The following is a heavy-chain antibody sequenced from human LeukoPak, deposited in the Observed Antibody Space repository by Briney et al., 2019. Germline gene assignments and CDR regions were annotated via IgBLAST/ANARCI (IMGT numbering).Heavy chain of an antibody. CDR2: IDTDGSNR. Sequence: GGSLRLSCAASGFTFSSYWMHWVRQTPGKGLVWVSRIDTDGSNRNYADSVKGRFTISRGNAKNTLYLEMNSLRAEDTAVYYCARIYSNFVSLGFWGQGTLVTVSS. CDR3: ARIYSNFVSLGF. J-gene: IGHJ4*02. V-gene: IGHV3-74*01. D-gene: IGHD4-4*01. CDR1: GFTFSSYW.